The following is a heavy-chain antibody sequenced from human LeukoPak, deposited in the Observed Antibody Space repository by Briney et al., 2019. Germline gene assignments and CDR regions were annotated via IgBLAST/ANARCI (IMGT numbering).Heavy chain of an antibody. CDR2: IYTSGST. D-gene: IGHD3-3*01. CDR1: GGSISSGSYY. V-gene: IGHV4-61*02. J-gene: IGHJ5*02. CDR3: ARAVLRFLEWSANWFDP. Sequence: PSQTLSLTCTVSGGSISSGSYYWSWIRQPAGKGLEWIGRIYTSGSTNYNPSLKSRVTISVDTSKNQFSLKLSSVTAADTAVYYCARAVLRFLEWSANWFDPWGQGTLVTVSS.